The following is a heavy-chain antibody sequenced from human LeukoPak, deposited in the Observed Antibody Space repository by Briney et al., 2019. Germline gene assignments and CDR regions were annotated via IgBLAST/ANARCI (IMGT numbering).Heavy chain of an antibody. J-gene: IGHJ5*02. CDR3: VRVCTPTTCRGVNSFEP. V-gene: IGHV3-72*01. D-gene: IGHD4-17*01. CDR1: GFTLSDHY. Sequence: GGSLRLSCAASGFTLSDHYMDWGRQAPGKGREWVGRSRNKVERYTTDYSASVNGTFTLSTDDSKNSLYLQMDRLTTEDTAVYYCVRVCTPTTCRGVNSFEPSGPGTPVSAS. CDR2: SRNKVERYTT.